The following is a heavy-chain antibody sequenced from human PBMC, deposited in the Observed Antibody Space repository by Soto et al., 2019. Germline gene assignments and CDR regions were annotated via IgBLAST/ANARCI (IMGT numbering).Heavy chain of an antibody. J-gene: IGHJ5*02. CDR3: AREYYYGSGSYPNGGWFDP. Sequence: QVQLQESGPGLVKPSETLSLTCTVSGGSISSYYWSWIRQPPGKGLEWIGYIYYSGSTNYNPSLKSPVTITVGTSKNQFSLKLSSVTAADTAVYYCAREYYYGSGSYPNGGWFDPWGQGTLVTVSS. CDR2: IYYSGST. D-gene: IGHD3-10*01. V-gene: IGHV4-59*01. CDR1: GGSISSYY.